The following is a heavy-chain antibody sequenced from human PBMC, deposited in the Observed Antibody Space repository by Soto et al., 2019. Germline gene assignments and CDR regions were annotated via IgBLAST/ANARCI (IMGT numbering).Heavy chain of an antibody. CDR1: GFTFSSYG. V-gene: IGHV3-33*01. CDR3: ARDSQGSGWSYFDY. CDR2: IWYDGSNK. J-gene: IGHJ4*02. D-gene: IGHD6-19*01. Sequence: QVQLVESGGGVVQPGRSLRLSCAASGFTFSSYGMHWVRQAPGKGLEWVAVIWYDGSNKYYADSVKGRFTISRDNSKNTLYLQMNSLRAEDTAVYYGARDSQGSGWSYFDYWGQGTLVTVSS.